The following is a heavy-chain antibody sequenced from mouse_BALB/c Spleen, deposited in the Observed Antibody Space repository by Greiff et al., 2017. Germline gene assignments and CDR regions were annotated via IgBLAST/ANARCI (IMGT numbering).Heavy chain of an antibody. CDR2: INPSTGYT. Sequence: VKLMESGAELAKPGASVKMSCKASGYTFTSYWMHWVKQRPGQGLEWIGYINPSTGYTEYNQKFKDKATLTADKSSSTAYMQLSSLTSEDSAVYYCAIHYPYAMDYWGQGTSVTVSS. J-gene: IGHJ4*01. CDR3: AIHYPYAMDY. V-gene: IGHV1-7*01. D-gene: IGHD1-2*01. CDR1: GYTFTSYW.